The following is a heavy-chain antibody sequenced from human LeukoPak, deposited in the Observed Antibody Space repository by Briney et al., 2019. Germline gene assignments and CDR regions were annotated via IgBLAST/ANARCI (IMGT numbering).Heavy chain of an antibody. J-gene: IGHJ4*02. V-gene: IGHV1-69*01. CDR2: IIPIFGTA. D-gene: IGHD1-26*01. Sequence: GASGKVPCKASGGTFSSYAISWVRQAPGQGLEWMGGIIPIFGTANYAQKFQGRVTITADESTSTAYMELSSLRSEDTAVYYCARGLLSGSYVFDYWGQGTLVTVSS. CDR1: GGTFSSYA. CDR3: ARGLLSGSYVFDY.